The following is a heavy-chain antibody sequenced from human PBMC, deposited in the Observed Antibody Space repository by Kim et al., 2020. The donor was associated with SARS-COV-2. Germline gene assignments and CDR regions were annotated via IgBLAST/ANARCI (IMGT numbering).Heavy chain of an antibody. J-gene: IGHJ4*02. Sequence: YAQKFQGRVTMTRDTSISTAYMELSRLRSDDTAVYYCARGGDSGYDSPRYWGQGTLVTVSS. D-gene: IGHD5-12*01. V-gene: IGHV1-2*02. CDR3: ARGGDSGYDSPRY.